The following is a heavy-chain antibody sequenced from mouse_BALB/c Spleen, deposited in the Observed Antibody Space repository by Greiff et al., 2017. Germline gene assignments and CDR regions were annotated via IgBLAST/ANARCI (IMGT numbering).Heavy chain of an antibody. V-gene: IGHV2-9*02. CDR2: IWAGGST. CDR1: GFSLTSYG. CDR3: ARETRYYGSSPWFAY. D-gene: IGHD1-1*01. J-gene: IGHJ3*01. Sequence: VQRVESGPGLVAPSQSLSITCTVSGFSLTSYGVHWVRQPPGKGLEWLGVIWAGGSTNYNSALMSRLSISKDNAKSQVFLKMNSLQTDDTAMYYYARETRYYGSSPWFAYWGQGTLVTVSA.